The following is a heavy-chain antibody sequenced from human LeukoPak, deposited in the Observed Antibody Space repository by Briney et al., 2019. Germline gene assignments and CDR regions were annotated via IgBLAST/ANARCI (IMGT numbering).Heavy chain of an antibody. V-gene: IGHV4-39*01. D-gene: IGHD6-13*01. CDR3: ARHLKQQLVRGWFDP. Sequence: PSETLSLTCTVSGGSISSSSYYWGWIRQPPGKGLEWIGRIYYSGSTYYNPSLKSRVTISVDTSKNQFSLKLSSVTAADTAVYYCARHLKQQLVRGWFDPWGQGTLVTVSS. CDR2: IYYSGST. J-gene: IGHJ5*02. CDR1: GGSISSSSYY.